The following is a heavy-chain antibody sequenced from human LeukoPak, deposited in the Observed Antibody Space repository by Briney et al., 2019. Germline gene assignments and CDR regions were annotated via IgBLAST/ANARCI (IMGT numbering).Heavy chain of an antibody. J-gene: IGHJ3*02. CDR2: ISYDGSNK. Sequence: GGSLRLPCAASGFTFSSYGMHWVRQAPGKGLEWVAVISYDGSNKYYADSVKGRFTISRDNSKNTLYLQMNSLRAEDTAVYYCARDRDTAMVHAAFDIWGQGTMVTVSS. D-gene: IGHD5-18*01. V-gene: IGHV3-30*03. CDR1: GFTFSSYG. CDR3: ARDRDTAMVHAAFDI.